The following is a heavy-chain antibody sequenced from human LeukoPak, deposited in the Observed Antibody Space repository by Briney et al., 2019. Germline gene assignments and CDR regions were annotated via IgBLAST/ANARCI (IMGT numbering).Heavy chain of an antibody. J-gene: IGHJ6*03. CDR2: IYTSGIT. CDR3: ARDWPHCSSTSCYFYMDV. D-gene: IGHD2-2*01. Sequence: QPGGSLRLSCEASGFTISDNYVTWVRQAPGKGLEWVSVIYTSGITYFADPVKGRFSISRDNSKNTVYLQMNSLRGEDSAVYYCARDWPHCSSTSCYFYMDVWGRGTTVTVSS. CDR1: GFTISDNY. V-gene: IGHV3-66*03.